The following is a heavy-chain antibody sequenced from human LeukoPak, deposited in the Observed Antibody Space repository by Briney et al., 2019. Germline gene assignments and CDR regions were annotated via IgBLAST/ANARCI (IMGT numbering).Heavy chain of an antibody. D-gene: IGHD6-13*01. V-gene: IGHV1-46*01. J-gene: IGHJ4*02. CDR2: INLSGGST. CDR3: ARDLGVAAAGTYY. CDR1: GYTFTSYY. Sequence: GASVKVSCKASGYTFTSYYIHWVRQAPGQGLEWMGIINLSGGSTSYAQKFQGRVTMTRDMSTSTVYMELSSLRSEDTAVYYCARDLGVAAAGTYYWGQGTLVTVSS.